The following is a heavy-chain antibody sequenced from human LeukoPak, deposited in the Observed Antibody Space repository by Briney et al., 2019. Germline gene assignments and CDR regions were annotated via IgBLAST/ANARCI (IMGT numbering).Heavy chain of an antibody. CDR3: AREGMGYFDS. CDR2: IYSGGFT. D-gene: IGHD5-24*01. V-gene: IGHV3-66*01. CDR1: GFNITSNY. J-gene: IGHJ4*02. Sequence: GGSLRLSCAASGFNITSNYMNWVRQAPGKGLGWVAIIYSGGFTYYRDSVKGRFTIYRDNSKNTVYLQMNSLRVEDTAVYYCAREGMGYFDSWGQGTLATVSS.